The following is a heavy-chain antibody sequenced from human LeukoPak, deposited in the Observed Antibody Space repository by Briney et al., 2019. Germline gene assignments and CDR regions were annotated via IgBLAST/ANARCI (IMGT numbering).Heavy chain of an antibody. V-gene: IGHV3-21*01. CDR1: GFTFSSYA. Sequence: PGGSLRLSCAASGFTFSSYAMHWVRQAPGKGLEWVSSISSSSSYIYYADSVKGRFTISRDNAKNSLYLQMNSLRAEDTAVYYCARLYSGSFNWFDPWGQGTLVTVSS. CDR3: ARLYSGSFNWFDP. J-gene: IGHJ5*02. D-gene: IGHD1-26*01. CDR2: ISSSSSYI.